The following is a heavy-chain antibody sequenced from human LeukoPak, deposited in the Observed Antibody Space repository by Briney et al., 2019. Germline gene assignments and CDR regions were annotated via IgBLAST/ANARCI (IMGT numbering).Heavy chain of an antibody. CDR1: GFTFSSYA. CDR2: ISGRGGST. CDR3: AKDPTMIVARGDY. J-gene: IGHJ4*02. V-gene: IGHV3-23*01. Sequence: GGSLRLSCAASGFTFSSYAMSWVRQAPGKGLEWVSAISGRGGSTYYADSVKGRFTISRDNSKNTLYLQMNSLRAEDTAVYYCAKDPTMIVARGDYWGQGTLVTVSS. D-gene: IGHD3-22*01.